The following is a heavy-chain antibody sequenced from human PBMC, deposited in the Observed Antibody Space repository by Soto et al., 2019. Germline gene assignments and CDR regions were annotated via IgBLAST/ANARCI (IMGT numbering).Heavy chain of an antibody. Sequence: GGSLRLSCTASGFTFGDYAMGWFRQAPGKGLEWVGFIRSKAYGGTTEYAASVKGRFTISRDDSKSIAYLQMNSLKTEDTAVYYCTREDPLYCSGGSWYSGQSIDPWGQGTLVTGSS. V-gene: IGHV3-49*03. CDR2: IRSKAYGGTT. J-gene: IGHJ5*02. CDR3: TREDPLYCSGGSWYSGQSIDP. CDR1: GFTFGDYA. D-gene: IGHD2-15*01.